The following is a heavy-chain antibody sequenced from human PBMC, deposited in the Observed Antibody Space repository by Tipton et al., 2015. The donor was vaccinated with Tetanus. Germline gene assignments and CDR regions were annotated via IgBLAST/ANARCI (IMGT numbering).Heavy chain of an antibody. CDR1: GFTFSSQW. V-gene: IGHV3-7*03. CDR3: ARDTVRQQVGGAQWYYLGLDV. CDR2: IKQDGTDY. J-gene: IGHJ6*02. D-gene: IGHD6-13*01. Sequence: SLRLSCAASGFTFSSQWMSWVRQAPGKGLEWVANIKQDGTDYHYADSVKGRFTISRDSSKNTVYLEMNSLRAEDTAVYYCARDTVRQQVGGAQWYYLGLDVWGQGTTVTVSS.